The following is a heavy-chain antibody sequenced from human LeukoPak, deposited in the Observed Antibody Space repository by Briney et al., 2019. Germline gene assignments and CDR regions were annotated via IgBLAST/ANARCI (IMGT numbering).Heavy chain of an antibody. V-gene: IGHV4-4*07. CDR2: IYTSGST. J-gene: IGHJ6*02. D-gene: IGHD3-10*01. CDR3: ARDTIAPGDYYYYGMDV. Sequence: SETLSLTCTVSGGSISSYYWSWIRQPAGKGLEWIGRIYTSGSTNYNPSLKSRVTMSVDTSKNQFSLKLSSVTAADTAVYYCARDTIAPGDYYYYGMDVWGQGTTVTVSS. CDR1: GGSISSYY.